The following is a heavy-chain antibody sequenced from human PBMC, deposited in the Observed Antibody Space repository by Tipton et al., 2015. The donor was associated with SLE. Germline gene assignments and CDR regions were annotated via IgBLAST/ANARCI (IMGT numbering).Heavy chain of an antibody. D-gene: IGHD1-7*01. Sequence: TLSLTCTVSGGSISGYYWSWIRQPPGKGLEWIGYIYYSGSTNYNPSLKSRVTISVGTSRNQFSLKLTSVTAADTAVYHCTRVPRYNWNYIADWGQGTLVSVSS. CDR1: GGSISGYY. CDR2: IYYSGST. J-gene: IGHJ4*02. CDR3: TRVPRYNWNYIAD. V-gene: IGHV4-59*12.